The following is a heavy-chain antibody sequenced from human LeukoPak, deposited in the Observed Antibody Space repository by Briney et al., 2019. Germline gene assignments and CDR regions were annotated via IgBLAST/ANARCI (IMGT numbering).Heavy chain of an antibody. Sequence: PSETLSLTCTVSGGSISSGSYYWSWIRQPAGKGLEWIGRIYTSGSTNYNPSLKSRVTISVDTSKNQFSLKLSSVTAADTAVYYCARESLSIAAAGEIFDYWGQGTLVTVSS. CDR1: GGSISSGSYY. CDR2: IYTSGST. CDR3: ARESLSIAAAGEIFDY. J-gene: IGHJ4*02. V-gene: IGHV4-61*02. D-gene: IGHD6-13*01.